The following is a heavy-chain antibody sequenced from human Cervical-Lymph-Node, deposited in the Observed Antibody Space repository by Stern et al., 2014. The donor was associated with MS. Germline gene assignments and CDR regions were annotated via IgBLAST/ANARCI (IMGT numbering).Heavy chain of an antibody. CDR2: IDLDDDK. CDR3: ARGRYDFWSGYYTEGAFDI. CDR1: GFSLSTSGMC. J-gene: IGHJ3*02. Sequence: QVTLRESGPALVKPTQTLTLTCTFSGFSLSTSGMCVSWIRQPPGKALEWLALIDLDDDKYYSTSLKTRLTISKDTSKNQVVLTMTNMDPVDTATYYCARGRYDFWSGYYTEGAFDIWGQGTMVTVSS. D-gene: IGHD3-3*01. V-gene: IGHV2-70*01.